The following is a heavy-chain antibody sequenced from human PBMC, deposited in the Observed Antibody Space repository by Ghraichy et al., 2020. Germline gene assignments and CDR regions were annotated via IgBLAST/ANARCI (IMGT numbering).Heavy chain of an antibody. Sequence: SCAASGFTFSSYWMHWVRQAPGKGLVWVSRINSDGSSTSYADSVKGRFTISRDNAKKTLYLQMNSLRAEDTAVYYCARLAANWFDPWGQGTLVTVAS. CDR2: INSDGSST. J-gene: IGHJ5*02. V-gene: IGHV3-74*01. CDR3: ARLAANWFDP. CDR1: GFTFSSYW.